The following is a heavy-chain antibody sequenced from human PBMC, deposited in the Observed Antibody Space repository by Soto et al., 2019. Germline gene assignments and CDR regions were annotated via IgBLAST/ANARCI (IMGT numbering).Heavy chain of an antibody. D-gene: IGHD4-17*01. V-gene: IGHV1-18*04. CDR2: IKVDSGYT. CDR1: GYPFIKYG. Sequence: QLQLVQSAAEVKKPGASVRVSCKAYGYPFIKYGISWIRQAPEQGLEWMGWIKVDSGYTNYAQKFQGRDTMTADTSSETAFMELRSLRLDDTAVYFCATAYGTGFDPWGQGTLVSVSS. J-gene: IGHJ5*02. CDR3: ATAYGTGFDP.